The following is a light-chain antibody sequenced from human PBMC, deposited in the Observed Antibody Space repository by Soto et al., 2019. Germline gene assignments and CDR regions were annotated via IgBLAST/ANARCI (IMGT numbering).Light chain of an antibody. J-gene: IGLJ1*01. CDR1: SSDIGIYKY. Sequence: SVLTQPASVSGSPGQSIAISCTGSSSDIGIYKYVSWYQQHPGKVPKLIIYEVTNRPSGVSNRFSGSKSGNTASLTISGLQAEDEADYYCSSYTTSSTRVFGPGIKVTVL. CDR3: SSYTTSSTRV. CDR2: EVT. V-gene: IGLV2-14*01.